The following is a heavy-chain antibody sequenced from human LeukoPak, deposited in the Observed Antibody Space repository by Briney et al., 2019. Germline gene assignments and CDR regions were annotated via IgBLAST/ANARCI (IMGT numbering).Heavy chain of an antibody. Sequence: TGGSLRLSCAASGFTFSDYYMSWIRQAPGKGLEWVSYISSSGSTIYYADSVKGRFTISRDNSENMLYLQMNSLRVEDTAVYFCAKDRPNYYGSNGHYYRRDGDYWGQGTLVTVSS. CDR1: GFTFSDYY. J-gene: IGHJ4*02. CDR3: AKDRPNYYGSNGHYYRRDGDY. V-gene: IGHV3-11*01. CDR2: ISSSGSTI. D-gene: IGHD3-22*01.